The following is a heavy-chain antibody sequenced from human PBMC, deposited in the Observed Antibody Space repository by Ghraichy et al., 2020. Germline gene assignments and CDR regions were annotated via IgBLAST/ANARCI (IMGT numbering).Heavy chain of an antibody. D-gene: IGHD3-10*01. Sequence: SETLSLTCAVYGGSFSGYYWSWIRQPPGKGLEWIGEINHSGSTNYNPSLKSRVTISVDTSKNQFSLKLSSVTAADTAVYYCARRGQSGYYGSGSYYTPFGYWGQGTLVTVSS. J-gene: IGHJ4*02. CDR1: GGSFSGYY. V-gene: IGHV4-34*01. CDR3: ARRGQSGYYGSGSYYTPFGY. CDR2: INHSGST.